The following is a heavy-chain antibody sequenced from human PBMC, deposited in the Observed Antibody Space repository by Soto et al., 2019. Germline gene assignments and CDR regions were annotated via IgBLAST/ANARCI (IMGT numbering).Heavy chain of an antibody. CDR1: GYTFTSYG. D-gene: IGHD7-27*01. CDR2: ISPYNGHT. V-gene: IGHV1-18*04. Sequence: GASVKVSCKASGYTFTSYGISWVRQAPGQGLEWMGWISPYNGHTKYAQKLQGRVTLTTDTSTNTTYMELRSLRSNDTAVYFCARVPLTGDWGYYHYAMDVWGQGTTVTVSS. CDR3: ARVPLTGDWGYYHYAMDV. J-gene: IGHJ6*02.